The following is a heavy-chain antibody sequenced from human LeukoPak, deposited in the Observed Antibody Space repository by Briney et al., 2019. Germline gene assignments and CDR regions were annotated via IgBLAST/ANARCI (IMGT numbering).Heavy chain of an antibody. CDR2: IYYSGST. D-gene: IGHD4-17*01. Sequence: SETLSLTCTVSGGSISSSSYYWGWIRQPPGKGLEWIGSIYYSGSTYYNPSLKSRVTISVDTSKNQFSLKLSSVTAADTAVYYCAREDYGDYNSYGMDVWGQGTTATVSS. V-gene: IGHV4-39*07. CDR3: AREDYGDYNSYGMDV. CDR1: GGSISSSSYY. J-gene: IGHJ6*02.